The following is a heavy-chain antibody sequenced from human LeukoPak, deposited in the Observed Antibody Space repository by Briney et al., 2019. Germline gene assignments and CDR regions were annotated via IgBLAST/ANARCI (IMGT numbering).Heavy chain of an antibody. D-gene: IGHD6-13*01. Sequence: GTSVKVSCKASGFTFTSSAVQWVRQARGQRLEWIGWIVVGSGNTNCAQKFQERVTITRDMSTSTAYMELSSLRSEDTAVYYCAVTARVAAADYFDYWGQGTLVTVSS. J-gene: IGHJ4*02. CDR2: IVVGSGNT. V-gene: IGHV1-58*01. CDR1: GFTFTSSA. CDR3: AVTARVAAADYFDY.